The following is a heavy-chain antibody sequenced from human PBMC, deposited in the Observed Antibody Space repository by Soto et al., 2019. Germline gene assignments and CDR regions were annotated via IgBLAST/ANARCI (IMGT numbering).Heavy chain of an antibody. Sequence: SETLSLTCTVSGGSISSYYWSWIRQPPGKGLEWIGYIYYSGSTNYNPSLKSRFTISVDTSKNQFSLKLSSVPAADTAVYSSGRPEYLEWFSFDCSGQGPVGTVS. CDR2: IYYSGST. V-gene: IGHV4-59*01. J-gene: IGHJ4*02. CDR3: GRPEYLEWFSFDC. D-gene: IGHD3-3*01. CDR1: GGSISSYY.